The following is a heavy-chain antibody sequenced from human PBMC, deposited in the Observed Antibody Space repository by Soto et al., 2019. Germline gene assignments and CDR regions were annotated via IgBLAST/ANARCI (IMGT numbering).Heavy chain of an antibody. V-gene: IGHV1-18*01. J-gene: IGHJ4*02. D-gene: IGHD5-18*01. CDR1: GYTFTSYG. Sequence: QVQLVQSGAEVKKPGASVKVSCKASGYTFTSYGINWVRQAPGQGLEWMGWISAYNGNTNYAQKLQGRVTMTTDTXTXPAYMELRSLRSDATAVYYCARVAGGIQLWTYYFDSWGQGTLVTVSS. CDR3: ARVAGGIQLWTYYFDS. CDR2: ISAYNGNT.